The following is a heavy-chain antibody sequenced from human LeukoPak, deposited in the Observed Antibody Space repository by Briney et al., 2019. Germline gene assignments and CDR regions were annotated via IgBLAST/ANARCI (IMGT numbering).Heavy chain of an antibody. CDR2: IYYSGST. J-gene: IGHJ6*03. CDR1: GGSISSSSYY. CDR3: ARRGYYGSGSYYPRFNYYYYMDV. D-gene: IGHD3-10*01. Sequence: SETLSLTCTVSGGSISSSSYYWGWIRQPPGKGLEWIGSIYYSGSTYYNPSLKSRVTISVDTSKNQFSLKLSSVTAADTAVYYCARRGYYGSGSYYPRFNYYYYMDVWGKGTTVTISS. V-gene: IGHV4-39*01.